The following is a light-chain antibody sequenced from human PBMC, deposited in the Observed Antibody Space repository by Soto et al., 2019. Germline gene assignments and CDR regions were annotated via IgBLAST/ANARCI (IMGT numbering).Light chain of an antibody. CDR2: DAS. V-gene: IGKV1-33*01. J-gene: IGKJ5*01. CDR3: QQYDNLPLT. CDR1: QDISNY. Sequence: DLQMTQSLSSLSASVGDRVTITCQASQDISNYLNWYQQKPGKAPKLLIYDASNLETGVPSRFSGSGSGTDFTFTISSLQAEDIATYYCQQYDNLPLTFGQGTRLEIK.